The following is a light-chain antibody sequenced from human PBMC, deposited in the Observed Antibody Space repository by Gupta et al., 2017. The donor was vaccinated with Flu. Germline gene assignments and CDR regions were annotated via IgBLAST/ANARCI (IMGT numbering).Light chain of an antibody. V-gene: IGLV2-23*03. CDR3: CSYAGSSTFV. J-gene: IGLJ2*01. CDR1: SSDVGSYNL. CDR2: EGS. Sequence: QSVLTHPASASGSPGQSITLLCTGTSSDVGSYNLVSWYQQHPGKAPKLMIYEGSKRPSGVSNRFSGSKSGNTASLTIAGLQAEDEADYYCCSYAGSSTFVFGGGTKLTVL.